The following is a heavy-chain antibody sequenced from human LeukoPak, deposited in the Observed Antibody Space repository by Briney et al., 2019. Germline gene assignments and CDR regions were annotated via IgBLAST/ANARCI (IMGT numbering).Heavy chain of an antibody. V-gene: IGHV1-8*02. CDR1: GYSFTNYG. Sequence: ASVKVSCKASGYSFTNYGISWVRQAPGQGLEWMGWMNPNSGNTGYAQKFQGRVTMTRNTSISTAYMELSSLRSEDTAVYYCARVTHYYYYYMDVWGKGTTVTVSS. CDR3: ARVTHYYYYYMDV. CDR2: MNPNSGNT. J-gene: IGHJ6*03. D-gene: IGHD2-21*02.